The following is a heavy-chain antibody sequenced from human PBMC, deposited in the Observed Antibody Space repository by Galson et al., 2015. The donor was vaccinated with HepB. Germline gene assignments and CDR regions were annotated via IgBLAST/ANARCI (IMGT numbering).Heavy chain of an antibody. J-gene: IGHJ4*02. CDR2: INPNDGST. V-gene: IGHV1-46*01. Sequence: SVKVSCKASGYTFSNYYLHWVRQAPGQGLVWMGAINPNDGSTSNAQKFQGRLTMTRDTSTNTVYMELSSLGSEDTAVYYCARDLSLGLDYYFDSWGQGTLVTVSS. D-gene: IGHD3/OR15-3a*01. CDR1: GYTFSNYY. CDR3: ARDLSLGLDYYFDS.